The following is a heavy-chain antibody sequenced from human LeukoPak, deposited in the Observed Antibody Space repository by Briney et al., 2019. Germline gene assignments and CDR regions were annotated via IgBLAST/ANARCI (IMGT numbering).Heavy chain of an antibody. D-gene: IGHD6-19*01. Sequence: PGGSLRLSCAASGFTFSSSPMHWLRQAPGQGLEWVAVLSYDGSIKSYADSVKGRFTISRDTSKNTLYLQMNSLRAEDTAVYYCARDLVAGSPDYFDYWGQGTLVTVSS. CDR2: LSYDGSIK. J-gene: IGHJ4*02. CDR3: ARDLVAGSPDYFDY. CDR1: GFTFSSSP. V-gene: IGHV3-30-3*01.